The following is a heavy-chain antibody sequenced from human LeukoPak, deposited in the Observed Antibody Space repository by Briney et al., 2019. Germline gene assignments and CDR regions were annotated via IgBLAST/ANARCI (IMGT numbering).Heavy chain of an antibody. CDR3: ARGSGNFDY. V-gene: IGHV4-34*01. CDR1: GGSFSGYY. Sequence: SETLSLTCAVYGGSFSGYYWSWIRQPPGKGLEWIGEINHSGSTNYNPSLKSRVTISVDTSKNQFSLKLSSVTAADTAVYYCARGSGNFDYWGQGILVTVSS. J-gene: IGHJ4*02. CDR2: INHSGST.